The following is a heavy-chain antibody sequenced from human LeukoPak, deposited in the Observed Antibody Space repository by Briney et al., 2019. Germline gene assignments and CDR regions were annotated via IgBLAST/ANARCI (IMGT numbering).Heavy chain of an antibody. CDR3: ARGGYYDSSGYYPGYYFDY. J-gene: IGHJ4*02. CDR2: IYYSGSA. D-gene: IGHD3-22*01. V-gene: IGHV4-61*01. CDR1: GDSVSSSSYY. Sequence: SETLSLTCTVSGDSVSSSSYYWGWIRQPPGKGLEWIGYIYYSGSANYNPSLKSRVTISIDTSKNQFSLKLSSVTAADTAVYYCARGGYYDSSGYYPGYYFDYWGQGTLVTVSS.